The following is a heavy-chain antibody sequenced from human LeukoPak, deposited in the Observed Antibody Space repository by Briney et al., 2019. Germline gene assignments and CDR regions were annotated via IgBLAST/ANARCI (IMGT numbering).Heavy chain of an antibody. V-gene: IGHV3-9*01. D-gene: IGHD5-12*01. CDR2: ISWNSGSI. CDR3: AKDYYSGYDRPPGYFQH. Sequence: PGGSLRLSCAASGFTFDDYAMHWVRQAPGKGLEWVSGISWNSGSIGYADSVKGRFTISRDNAKNSLYLQMNSLRAEDTALYYCAKDYYSGYDRPPGYFQHWGQGTLVTVSS. CDR1: GFTFDDYA. J-gene: IGHJ1*01.